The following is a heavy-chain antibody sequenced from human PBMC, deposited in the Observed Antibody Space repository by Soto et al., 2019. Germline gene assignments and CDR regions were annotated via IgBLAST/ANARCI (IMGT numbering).Heavy chain of an antibody. D-gene: IGHD5-18*01. Sequence: QVQLQQWGAGLLKPSETLSLTCAVYGGSFSGYYWSWIRQPPGKGLEWIGEINHSESTKYNPSLKSRGTISVDTSKNQCSLKLSSVTAADTAVYYCARGTALICGNFDYWGQGTLVTVSS. CDR1: GGSFSGYY. CDR2: INHSEST. CDR3: ARGTALICGNFDY. V-gene: IGHV4-34*01. J-gene: IGHJ4*02.